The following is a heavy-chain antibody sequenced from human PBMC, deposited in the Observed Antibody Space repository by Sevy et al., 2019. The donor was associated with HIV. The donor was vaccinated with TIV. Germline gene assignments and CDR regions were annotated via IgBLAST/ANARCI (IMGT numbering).Heavy chain of an antibody. Sequence: GGSLRLSCSASGFTFSSYTMIWVRQAPGRGLEWVSASGGTGSYIYYADSVKNSFTISRDNAKNLLHLQMNSLRAEDTAVYYCARDHGYCSGGSCYSGGYWGQGTLVTVSS. J-gene: IGHJ4*02. CDR1: GFTFSSYT. CDR2: SGGTGSYI. D-gene: IGHD2-15*01. V-gene: IGHV3-21*06. CDR3: ARDHGYCSGGSCYSGGY.